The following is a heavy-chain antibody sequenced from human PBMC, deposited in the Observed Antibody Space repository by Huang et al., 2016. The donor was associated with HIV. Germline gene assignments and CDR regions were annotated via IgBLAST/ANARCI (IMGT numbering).Heavy chain of an antibody. D-gene: IGHD1-1*01. J-gene: IGHJ5*02. Sequence: QVQLVQSGAEVKKPGSSVRVSCEASGGTFSSSASNWVRQAPGQGLEWMGGIIPIFGTPNYAQKFQGRVTITADESTSTAYMELSSLRSDDTAVYYCARDRKYDNAWYWFDPWGQGTLVTVSS. CDR2: IIPIFGTP. V-gene: IGHV1-69*01. CDR1: GGTFSSSA. CDR3: ARDRKYDNAWYWFDP.